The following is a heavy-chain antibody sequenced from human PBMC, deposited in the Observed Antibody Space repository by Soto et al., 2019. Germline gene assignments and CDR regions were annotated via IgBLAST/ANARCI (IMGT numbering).Heavy chain of an antibody. CDR3: AKARPYDSSGYQYPFDY. CDR2: ISGSGGST. D-gene: IGHD3-22*01. V-gene: IGHV3-23*01. J-gene: IGHJ4*02. CDR1: GFTFSSYA. Sequence: PGGSLRLSCAASGFTFSSYAMSWIRQAPGQGLEWVSGISGSGGSTYYADSVKGLFTISRDNSKNTLYLQMNSLRAEDTALYYCAKARPYDSSGYQYPFDYWSQGTLVTVSS.